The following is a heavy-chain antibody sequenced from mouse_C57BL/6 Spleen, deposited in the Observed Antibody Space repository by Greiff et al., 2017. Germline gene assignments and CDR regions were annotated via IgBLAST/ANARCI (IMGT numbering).Heavy chain of an antibody. CDR1: GYTFTSYW. CDR3: STFDY. CDR2: IDPSDSYT. V-gene: IGHV1-59*01. J-gene: IGHJ2*01. Sequence: VKLQQPGAELVRPGTSVKLSCKASGYTFTSYWMHWVKQRPGQGLEWIGVIDPSDSYTNYNQKFKGKATLTVDTSSSTAYMQLSSLTSEDSAVYYCSTFDYWGQGTTLTVSS.